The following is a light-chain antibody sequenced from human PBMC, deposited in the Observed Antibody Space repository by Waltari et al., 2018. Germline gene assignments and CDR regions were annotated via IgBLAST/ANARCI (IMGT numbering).Light chain of an antibody. CDR2: GAS. V-gene: IGKV3-15*01. CDR1: QSVSSN. J-gene: IGKJ1*01. Sequence: EIVMTQSPATLSVSPGERATLSCRASQSVSSNLACYQQKPGQAPRLLIYGASTRATGIPARFSGSGSGTEFTLTISSLQSEDFAVYYCQQSTTFGQGTKVEIK. CDR3: QQSTT.